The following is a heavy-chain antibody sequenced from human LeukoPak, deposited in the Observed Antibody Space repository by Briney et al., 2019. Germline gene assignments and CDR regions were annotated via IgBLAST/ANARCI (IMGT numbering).Heavy chain of an antibody. CDR2: INPNSGGT. CDR3: ARAQVEYCSGGRCYSGY. D-gene: IGHD2-15*01. J-gene: IGHJ4*02. Sequence: ASVKVSCKASGYTFTGYYIHWVRQAPGQGLEWMGWINPNSGGTNYAQKFQGRVTMTRDTFISTVYMELSRLRSDDTAVYYCARAQVEYCSGGRCYSGYWGQGTLVTVSS. V-gene: IGHV1-2*02. CDR1: GYTFTGYY.